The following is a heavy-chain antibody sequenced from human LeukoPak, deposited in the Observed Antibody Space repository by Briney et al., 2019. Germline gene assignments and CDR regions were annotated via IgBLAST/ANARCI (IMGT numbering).Heavy chain of an antibody. V-gene: IGHV1-18*01. D-gene: IGHD3-22*01. Sequence: GASVKVSCKASGYTFTSYGISWVRQAPGQGLEWMGWISAYNGNTNYAQKLQGRVTMTTDTSTSTAYMELSSLRSEDTAVYYCARARNYYDSREEYFDYWGQGTLVTVSS. CDR3: ARARNYYDSREEYFDY. CDR1: GYTFTSYG. J-gene: IGHJ4*02. CDR2: ISAYNGNT.